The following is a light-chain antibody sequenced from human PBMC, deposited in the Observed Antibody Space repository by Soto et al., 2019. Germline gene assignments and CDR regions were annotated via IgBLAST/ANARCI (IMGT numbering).Light chain of an antibody. V-gene: IGLV2-14*01. Sequence: QSALTQPASVSGSPGQSITISCTGTSSDVGGYNYVSWYHQHPGKAPKLMIYYVSNRPSGVSNRFSGSKSGNTASLTISGLHAEDEAEYYCSSYTTSSTDVFGTGTKLTVL. CDR3: SSYTTSSTDV. CDR1: SSDVGGYNY. CDR2: YVS. J-gene: IGLJ1*01.